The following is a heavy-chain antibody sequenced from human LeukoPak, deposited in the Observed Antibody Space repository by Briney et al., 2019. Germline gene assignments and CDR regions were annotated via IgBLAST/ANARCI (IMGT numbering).Heavy chain of an antibody. CDR1: GFTFNSYS. V-gene: IGHV3-21*01. CDR2: ITPSSNYI. J-gene: IGHJ4*02. Sequence: GGSLRLSCVASGFTFNSYSMNWVRQAPGRDLEWVSSITPSSNYIYYADSVKGRFTISRDNAKNSLYLQMNSLRAEDTAVYYCASYLLGYCSSTTCSAGYWGQGTLVTVSS. CDR3: ASYLLGYCSSTTCSAGY. D-gene: IGHD2-2*01.